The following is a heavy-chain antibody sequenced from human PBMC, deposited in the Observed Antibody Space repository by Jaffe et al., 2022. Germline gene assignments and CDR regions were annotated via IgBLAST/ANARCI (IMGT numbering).Heavy chain of an antibody. J-gene: IGHJ6*03. Sequence: QVQLVQSGAEVKKPGSSVKVSCKASGGTFSSYTISWVRQAPGQGLEWMGRIIPILGIANYAQKFQGRVTITADKSTSTAYMELSSLRSEDTAVYYCAREVHWGADYYYMDVWGKGTTVTVSS. CDR1: GGTFSSYT. D-gene: IGHD7-27*01. CDR2: IIPILGIA. CDR3: AREVHWGADYYYMDV. V-gene: IGHV1-69*02.